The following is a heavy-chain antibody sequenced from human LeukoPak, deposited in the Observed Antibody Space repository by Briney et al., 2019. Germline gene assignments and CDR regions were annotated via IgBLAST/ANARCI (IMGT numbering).Heavy chain of an antibody. CDR1: GYTFTGYY. J-gene: IGHJ4*02. V-gene: IGHV1-2*02. CDR2: INPNSGVT. CDR3: ARGTGEEYTYGRYYFDY. D-gene: IGHD5-18*01. Sequence: ASVKVSCKASGYTFTGYYMHWVRQAPGQGLEWMGWINPNSGVTDYAQKFQGRVTMTRDTSISTAYVEMRRLRSDDTAVYYCARGTGEEYTYGRYYFDYWGQGTLVTVSS.